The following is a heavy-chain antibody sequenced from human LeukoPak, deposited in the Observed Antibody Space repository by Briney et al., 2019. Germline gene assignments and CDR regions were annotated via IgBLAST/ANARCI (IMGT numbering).Heavy chain of an antibody. CDR1: GFTFTSSA. CDR3: AANPYYYDSSGYRDY. CDR2: IVVGSGNT. J-gene: IGHJ4*02. D-gene: IGHD3-22*01. Sequence: SVKVSCKASGFTFTSSAMQWVRQARGQRLEWIGWIVVGSGNTNYAQKFQERVTITRDMSTSTAYMELSSLRSEDTAVYYCAANPYYYDSSGYRDYWGQGTLVTVSS. V-gene: IGHV1-58*02.